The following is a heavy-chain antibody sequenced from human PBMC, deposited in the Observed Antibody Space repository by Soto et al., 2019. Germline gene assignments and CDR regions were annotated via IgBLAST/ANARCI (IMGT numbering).Heavy chain of an antibody. V-gene: IGHV1-18*01. D-gene: IGHD4-17*01. CDR3: ATQEYGGWFDP. J-gene: IGHJ5*02. CDR1: GYTFTRYG. CDR2: ISAYNGNT. Sequence: QVQLVQSGAEVKKPGASVKVSCKASGYTFTRYGISWVRQAPGQGLEWMGWISAYNGNTNYAQKLQGRVTMTTDTSTSTASMELRCLRSDDTAVYYCATQEYGGWFDPWGQGTLVTVSS.